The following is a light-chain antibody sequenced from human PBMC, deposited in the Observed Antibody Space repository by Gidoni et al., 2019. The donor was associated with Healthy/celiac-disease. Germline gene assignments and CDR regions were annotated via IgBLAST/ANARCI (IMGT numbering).Light chain of an antibody. CDR2: EVS. V-gene: IGLV2-14*01. J-gene: IGLJ1*01. CDR1: SSDVGGYNY. CDR3: SSYTSSSTPYV. Sequence: QPALTQPASVSGSPGPSITISCTGTSSDVGGYNYVSWYQQHPGKAPKLMIYEVSNRPSGVSNRFSGSKSGNTASLTISGLQAEDEADYYCSSYTSSSTPYVFGTGTKVTVL.